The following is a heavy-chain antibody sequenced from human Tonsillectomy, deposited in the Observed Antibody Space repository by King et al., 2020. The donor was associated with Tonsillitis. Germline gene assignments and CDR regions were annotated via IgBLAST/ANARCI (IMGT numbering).Heavy chain of an antibody. J-gene: IGHJ5*02. CDR2: ISGYDGQT. Sequence: QLVQSGAEVKKPGASLKVSCKASGYTFTHYGIAWVRQAPGQGLEWVGWISGYDGQTDFGQKFQGRVTMTTETHTNTVYLEITRLTSDDTAVYYCATTRGKTGLFDPGGQGTGVTVSA. V-gene: IGHV1-18*01. CDR1: GYTFTHYG. CDR3: ATTRGKTGLFDP.